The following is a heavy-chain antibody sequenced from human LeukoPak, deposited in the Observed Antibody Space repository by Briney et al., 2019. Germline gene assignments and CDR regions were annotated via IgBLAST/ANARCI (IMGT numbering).Heavy chain of an antibody. CDR3: ARGNPIAVAGRKAYYFDY. J-gene: IGHJ4*02. CDR2: IIPTFGTA. Sequence: ASVKVSCKASGGTCSSHAISWVRQAPGQWLEWMGRIIPTFGTANYAQKFQGRVTITADESTSTAYMELSSLRSEDTAVYYCARGNPIAVAGRKAYYFDYWGQGTLVTVSS. V-gene: IGHV1-69*13. CDR1: GGTCSSHA. D-gene: IGHD6-19*01.